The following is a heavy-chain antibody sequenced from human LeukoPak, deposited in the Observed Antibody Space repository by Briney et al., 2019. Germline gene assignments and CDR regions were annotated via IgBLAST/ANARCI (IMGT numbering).Heavy chain of an antibody. Sequence: GESLKISCKGSGYTFTGYYMHWVRQAPGQGLEWMGWINPNSGGTNYAQKFRGRVTMTRDTSISTAYMELSRLRSDDTAVYYCARDRPDYYGSEGAADYWGQGTLVTVSS. D-gene: IGHD3-10*01. J-gene: IGHJ4*02. CDR1: GYTFTGYY. CDR3: ARDRPDYYGSEGAADY. CDR2: INPNSGGT. V-gene: IGHV1-2*02.